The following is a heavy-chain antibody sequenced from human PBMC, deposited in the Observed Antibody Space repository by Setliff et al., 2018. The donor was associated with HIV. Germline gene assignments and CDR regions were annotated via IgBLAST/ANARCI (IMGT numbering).Heavy chain of an antibody. Sequence: ASVKVSCKASGYTFTSYGISWVRQAPGQGLEWMGWISAYNGNTNYAQKLQGRVTMTTDTSTSTAYMELRSLRSDDTAVYYCARDALMDTMVAPLSYFDHWGQGTLVTVS. CDR1: GYTFTSYG. J-gene: IGHJ4*02. CDR3: ARDALMDTMVAPLSYFDH. CDR2: ISAYNGNT. D-gene: IGHD5-18*01. V-gene: IGHV1-18*01.